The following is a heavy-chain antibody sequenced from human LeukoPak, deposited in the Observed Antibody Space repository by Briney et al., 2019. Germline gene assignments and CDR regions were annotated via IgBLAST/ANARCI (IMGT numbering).Heavy chain of an antibody. Sequence: PGGSLRLSCAASGFAFSTFAMNWVRQAPGKGLEWVSVIYSGGSTYYADSVKGRFTISRDNSRNTLYLQMNSLRAEDTAVYYCARDSSGCDYWGQGTLVTVSS. V-gene: IGHV3-53*01. CDR3: ARDSSGCDY. J-gene: IGHJ4*02. CDR2: IYSGGST. D-gene: IGHD3-22*01. CDR1: GFAFSTFA.